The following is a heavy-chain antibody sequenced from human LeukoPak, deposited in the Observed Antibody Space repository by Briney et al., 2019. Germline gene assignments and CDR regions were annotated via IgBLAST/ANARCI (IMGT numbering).Heavy chain of an antibody. Sequence: SETLSLTCTVSGASITRYFWNWIRQPPGKGLEWIGYIYFSGSTDYNPSLKSRVTISLDTSENQFSLRLTSVTAADTAVYYCARSYNNAGYFYYGMDVWGQGTTVTVSS. D-gene: IGHD5-24*01. CDR3: ARSYNNAGYFYYGMDV. CDR2: IYFSGST. J-gene: IGHJ6*02. V-gene: IGHV4-59*08. CDR1: GASITRYF.